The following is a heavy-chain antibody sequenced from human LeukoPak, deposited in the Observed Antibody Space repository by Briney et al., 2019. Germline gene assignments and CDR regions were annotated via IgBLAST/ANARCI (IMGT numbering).Heavy chain of an antibody. V-gene: IGHV3-9*01. J-gene: IGHJ4*02. D-gene: IGHD6-13*01. Sequence: PGRSLRLSCAASGFTFDDYAMHWVRQAPGEGLEGGSGISWNSGSIGYADSVKGRFTISRDNAKNSLHLQMNSLRDEDTALYYCAKEGDSSFIDYWGQGTLVTVSS. CDR2: ISWNSGSI. CDR3: AKEGDSSFIDY. CDR1: GFTFDDYA.